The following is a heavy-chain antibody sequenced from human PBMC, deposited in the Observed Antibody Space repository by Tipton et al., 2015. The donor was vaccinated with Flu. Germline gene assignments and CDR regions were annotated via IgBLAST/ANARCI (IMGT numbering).Heavy chain of an antibody. Sequence: TLSLTCAVSGDSISSDYYWGWIRQFPGRGLEWVGTVSRSGDTNYNPSLRSRVTISIDRSKNQFSLNMKSVTAADMAVYYCARRDYSNYVSDPKSWFDPWGQGTLVAVSS. J-gene: IGHJ5*02. CDR1: GDSISSDYY. CDR2: VSRSGDT. D-gene: IGHD4-11*01. CDR3: ARRDYSNYVSDPKSWFDP. V-gene: IGHV4-38-2*01.